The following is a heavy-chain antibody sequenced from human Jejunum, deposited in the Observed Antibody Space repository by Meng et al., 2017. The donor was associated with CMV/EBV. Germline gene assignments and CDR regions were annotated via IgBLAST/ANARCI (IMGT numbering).Heavy chain of an antibody. CDR2: LYSCGTT. J-gene: IGHJ3*02. CDR3: AREGTGYCSSSSCPEGLGVFDI. Sequence: NYMSWVRQAPGKGRRWVSVLYSCGTTYYADSVKGRFTISRDNSKNTLYLQMNSLRAEDTAVYYCAREGTGYCSSSSCPEGLGVFDIWGQGTMVTVSS. CDR1: NY. D-gene: IGHD2-15*01. V-gene: IGHV3-53*01.